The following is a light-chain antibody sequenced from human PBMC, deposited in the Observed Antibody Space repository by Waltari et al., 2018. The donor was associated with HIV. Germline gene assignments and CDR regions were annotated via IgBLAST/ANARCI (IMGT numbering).Light chain of an antibody. J-gene: IGLJ2*01. V-gene: IGLV4-69*01. CDR1: REHSGYG. CDR2: MNKDGRQ. CDR3: QTWNTGFRI. Sequence: QVTLTQSPPTSASLGASVKLTCTLTREHSGYGVAWHQQKAEEAPRFLVKMNKDGRQTRWSGIPERFSGSRSGAQLYLTISSLQSEDEADYFCQTWNTGFRIFGGGTRLTVL.